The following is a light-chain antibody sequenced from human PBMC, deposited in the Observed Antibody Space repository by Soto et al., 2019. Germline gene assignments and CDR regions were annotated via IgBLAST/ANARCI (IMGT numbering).Light chain of an antibody. CDR2: GAS. Sequence: VMTQSPATLSVSPGERATLSCRASHSVSSSLAWYQQKAGXAPRLLXSGASTRAACIPARFSGSGSGTELTLTISSLQSEDFAVYYCQQYGSSPRTFGQGTKVDIK. CDR3: QQYGSSPRT. J-gene: IGKJ1*01. CDR1: HSVSSS. V-gene: IGKV3-15*01.